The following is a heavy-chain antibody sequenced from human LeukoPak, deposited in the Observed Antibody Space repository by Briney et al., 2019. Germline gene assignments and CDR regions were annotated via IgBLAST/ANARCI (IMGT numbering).Heavy chain of an antibody. CDR3: ARHVRLKVLFDI. J-gene: IGHJ3*02. V-gene: IGHV4-39*01. CDR1: CGSISSSSYY. Sequence: PSETLSLTCTVSCGSISSSSYYWGWIRQPPGKGLEWIGSIYYSGSTYYNPSLKSRVTISVDTSKNQFSLKLSSVTAADTAVYYCARHVRLKVLFDIWRQGTMAAVSS. D-gene: IGHD6-19*01. CDR2: IYYSGST.